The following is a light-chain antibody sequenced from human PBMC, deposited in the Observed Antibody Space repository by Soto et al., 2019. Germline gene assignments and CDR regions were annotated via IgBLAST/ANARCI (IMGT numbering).Light chain of an antibody. J-gene: IGKJ5*01. V-gene: IGKV1-9*01. CDR2: APS. CDR1: QGIDTS. Sequence: ILLTQSPSSLSASVGDRVTITCRASQGIDTSLAWYQQKPGKAPKLLIYAPSNFQSGVPSRFSGSGSGTHLTLTISSRQPEDFATYYCQQLHGYPIPFGQGTRLEI. CDR3: QQLHGYPIP.